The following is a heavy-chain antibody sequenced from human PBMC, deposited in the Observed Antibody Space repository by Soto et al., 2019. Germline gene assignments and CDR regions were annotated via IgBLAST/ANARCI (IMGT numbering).Heavy chain of an antibody. CDR3: ARDPHYYDNSGSDC. Sequence: VKVSCKASGYTFTGYYLHWVRQAPGQGLEWMGWHNPNSGATKYTQKFQGRVTMTRDTSISTAYMELSRLTSDDTAVYYCARDPHYYDNSGSDCWGKGTLVTVSS. J-gene: IGHJ4*02. CDR2: HNPNSGAT. D-gene: IGHD3-22*01. V-gene: IGHV1-2*02. CDR1: GYTFTGYY.